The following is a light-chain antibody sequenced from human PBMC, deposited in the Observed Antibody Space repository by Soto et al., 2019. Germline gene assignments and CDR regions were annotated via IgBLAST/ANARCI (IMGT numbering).Light chain of an antibody. CDR2: EVS. CDR3: SSYTSSSTVV. Sequence: QSVLTQPASVSGSPGQSITISCTGTSSDVGGYNYVSWYQQHPGKAPKLMIYEVSNRPSGVSNHFSGSKSGNTASLTISGLQAEDEAYYYCSSYTSSSTVVFGGGTKLTVL. J-gene: IGLJ2*01. V-gene: IGLV2-14*01. CDR1: SSDVGGYNY.